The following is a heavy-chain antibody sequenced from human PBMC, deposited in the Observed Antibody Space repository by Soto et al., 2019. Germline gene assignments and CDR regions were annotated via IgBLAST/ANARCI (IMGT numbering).Heavy chain of an antibody. J-gene: IGHJ5*02. CDR3: TRVTRVDP. D-gene: IGHD2-21*02. Sequence: GGSLRLSCIGSGFIFGDYALSWFRQAPGKGLEWVGFIRSKAYGGTTEYAASVKGRFTISRDDSKSIAFLQMNSLKTEDTAVYYCTRVTRVDPWGQGTLVPVSP. CDR2: IRSKAYGGTT. CDR1: GFIFGDYA. V-gene: IGHV3-49*03.